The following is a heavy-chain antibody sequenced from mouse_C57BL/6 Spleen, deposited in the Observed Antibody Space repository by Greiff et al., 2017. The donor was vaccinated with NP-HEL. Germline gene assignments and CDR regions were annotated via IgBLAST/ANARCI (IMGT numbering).Heavy chain of an antibody. V-gene: IGHV3-6*01. CDR3: ARGNYDYDDGDYYAMDY. CDR1: GYSITSGYY. J-gene: IGHJ4*01. Sequence: EVQLQESGPGLVKPSQSLSLTCSVTGYSITSGYYWNWIRQFPGNKLEWMGYISYDGSNNYNPSLKNRISITRDTSKNQFFLKLNSVTTEDTATYYCARGNYDYDDGDYYAMDYWGQGTSVTVSS. CDR2: ISYDGSN. D-gene: IGHD2-4*01.